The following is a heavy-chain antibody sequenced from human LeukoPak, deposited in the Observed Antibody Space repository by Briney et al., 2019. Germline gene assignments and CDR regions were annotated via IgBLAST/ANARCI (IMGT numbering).Heavy chain of an antibody. J-gene: IGHJ4*02. V-gene: IGHV3-64D*06. Sequence: GGSLRFSCSASGFTFSSYAMHWVRQAPGKGLEYVSAISSNGGSTYYADSVKGRFTISRDNSKNTLYLQMSSLRAEDTAVYYCVKRYSGYEGNYFDYWGQGTLVTVSS. CDR1: GFTFSSYA. CDR2: ISSNGGST. CDR3: VKRYSGYEGNYFDY. D-gene: IGHD5-12*01.